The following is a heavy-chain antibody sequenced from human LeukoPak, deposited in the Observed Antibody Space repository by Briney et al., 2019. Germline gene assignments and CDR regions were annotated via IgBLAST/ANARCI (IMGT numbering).Heavy chain of an antibody. CDR3: ARDRIQLGGGAFDI. Sequence: PGGSLRLSCAASGFSVSMNYMSWVRQAPGKGLEWVSVIYSGGSAYYADSVEGRFGTSRDESKNTLYLQMNSLKAEDTAVYYCARDRIQLGGGAFDIWGQGTMVTVSS. J-gene: IGHJ3*02. D-gene: IGHD5-18*01. CDR1: GFSVSMNY. CDR2: IYSGGSA. V-gene: IGHV3-53*01.